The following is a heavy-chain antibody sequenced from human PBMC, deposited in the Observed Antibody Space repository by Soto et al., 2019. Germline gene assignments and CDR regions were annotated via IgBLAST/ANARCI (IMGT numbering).Heavy chain of an antibody. CDR3: ATSKEYYHGSGGNSLDF. D-gene: IGHD2-21*01. CDR2: INPNSGGT. CDR1: GYTFTAFH. J-gene: IGHJ4*01. V-gene: IGHV1-2*02. Sequence: ASVKVSCKCSGYTFTAFHIHWVRQAPGQGLEWMAWINPNSGGTNYAQKFQGRVTMTRDTSISTAYMELSSLRSDDTAVYYCATSKEYYHGSGGNSLDFWGHGTLVTVS.